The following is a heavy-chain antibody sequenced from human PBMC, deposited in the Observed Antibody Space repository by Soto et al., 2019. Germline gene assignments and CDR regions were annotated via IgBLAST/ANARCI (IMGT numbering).Heavy chain of an antibody. CDR2: ITSNSGNI. J-gene: IGHJ4*02. Sequence: EVQLVESGGGLVQPGRSLRLSCAASGFTFDDYAMYWIRQAPGKGLEWVSGITSNSGNIDYAGSVKGRFTISRDNAKSSLYLQMSSLRAEDTALYYCAKRSDSSCYEFDHWGQGTPVTVSS. D-gene: IGHD3-22*01. V-gene: IGHV3-9*01. CDR3: AKRSDSSCYEFDH. CDR1: GFTFDDYA.